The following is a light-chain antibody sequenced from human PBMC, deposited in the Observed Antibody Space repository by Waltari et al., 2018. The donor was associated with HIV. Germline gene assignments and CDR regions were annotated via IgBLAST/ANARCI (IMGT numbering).Light chain of an antibody. J-gene: IGKJ1*01. V-gene: IGKV3-11*01. CDR1: QIVRGY. Sequence: EIVLTQTPASLSLSPGDRATLSCRASQIVRGYLACYQQTPGQATRLLIYDASTRATGIPSRCSGSGSGTDFTLTINSLEPEDFAVYYCQQRSNWLWTFGQGTKVEIK. CDR3: QQRSNWLWT. CDR2: DAS.